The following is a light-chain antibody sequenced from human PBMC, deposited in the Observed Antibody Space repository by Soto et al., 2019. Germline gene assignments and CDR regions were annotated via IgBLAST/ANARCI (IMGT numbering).Light chain of an antibody. V-gene: IGKV1-5*03. Sequence: DIQMTQSPSTLSASVGDRVTITCRARQSISIWLAGYQQKPGKAPKLLIYKASSLESGVPSRYSGSGTGTEVTLTISSLQPDDFASYYCQQYNSYRTFGQGNKVEIK. CDR1: QSISIW. CDR3: QQYNSYRT. CDR2: KAS. J-gene: IGKJ1*01.